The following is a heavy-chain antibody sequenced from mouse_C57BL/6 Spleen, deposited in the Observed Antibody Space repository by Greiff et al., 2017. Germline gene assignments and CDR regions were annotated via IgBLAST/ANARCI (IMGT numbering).Heavy chain of an antibody. Sequence: QVQLQQPGAELVRPGSSVKLSCKASGYTFTSYWMHWVKQRPIQGLEWISNIDPSDSETHYNQKFKDKATLTVDKSSSTAYMQLSSLTSEDSAVYYCARSENGSPQRRPWFAYWGQGTLVTVSA. V-gene: IGHV1-52*01. CDR2: IDPSDSET. CDR1: GYTFTSYW. D-gene: IGHD3-2*02. J-gene: IGHJ3*01. CDR3: ARSENGSPQRRPWFAY.